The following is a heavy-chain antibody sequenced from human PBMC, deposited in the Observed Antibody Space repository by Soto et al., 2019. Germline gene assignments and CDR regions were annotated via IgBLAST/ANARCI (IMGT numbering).Heavy chain of an antibody. J-gene: IGHJ5*02. Sequence: SSETLSLTCTVSGGSISSSSYYWGWIRQPPGKGLEWIGSIYYSGSTYYNPSLKSRVTISVDTSKNQFSLKLSSVTAADTAVYYCARRYCSSTSCHNWFDPWGQGTLVTVSS. D-gene: IGHD2-2*01. CDR2: IYYSGST. CDR3: ARRYCSSTSCHNWFDP. V-gene: IGHV4-39*01. CDR1: GGSISSSSYY.